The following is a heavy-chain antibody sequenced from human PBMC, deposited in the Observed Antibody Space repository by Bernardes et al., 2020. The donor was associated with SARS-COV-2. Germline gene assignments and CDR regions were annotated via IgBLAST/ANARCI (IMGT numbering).Heavy chain of an antibody. D-gene: IGHD1-26*01. CDR3: ARGPSIVGAIHFDY. CDR2: GST. J-gene: IGHJ4*02. Sequence: GSTYYADSVKGRFTISRDNSKNTLYLQMNSLRAEDTAVYYCARGPSIVGAIHFDYWGQG. V-gene: IGHV3-66*01.